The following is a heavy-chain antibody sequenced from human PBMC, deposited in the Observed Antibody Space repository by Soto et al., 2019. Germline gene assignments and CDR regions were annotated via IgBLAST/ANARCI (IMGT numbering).Heavy chain of an antibody. Sequence: SVKVSCKASGDTFSSHAVTWVRQAPGQGLEWMGGTIPLFETTSYAQKFQDRVTMTADTSSSTAYMELRGLRSDDTAIYYCATSYDSGFDPWGQGTLVTVSS. V-gene: IGHV1-69*06. CDR3: ATSYDSGFDP. CDR1: GDTFSSHA. D-gene: IGHD3-3*01. J-gene: IGHJ5*02. CDR2: TIPLFETT.